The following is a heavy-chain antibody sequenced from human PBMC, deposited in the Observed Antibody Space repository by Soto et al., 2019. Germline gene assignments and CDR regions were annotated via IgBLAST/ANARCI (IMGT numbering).Heavy chain of an antibody. CDR2: FRSSGDDGTT. CDR1: GFTFSSYS. Sequence: GGSLRLSCAASGFTFSSYSMSWVRQAPGKGLEWVSGFRSSGDDGTTYYADSVKGRFTISRDNSKNTLLLQMNSLRAEDTAIYYRAKKVNSGSGSQYFDYWGQGTLVTVSS. V-gene: IGHV3-23*01. J-gene: IGHJ4*02. CDR3: AKKVNSGSGSQYFDY. D-gene: IGHD3-10*01.